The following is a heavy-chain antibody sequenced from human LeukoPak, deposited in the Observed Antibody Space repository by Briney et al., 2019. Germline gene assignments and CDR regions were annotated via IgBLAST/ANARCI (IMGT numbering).Heavy chain of an antibody. J-gene: IGHJ4*02. Sequence: GSSVKVSCKASGGTFSSYAISWVRQAPGQGLEWMGWISAYNGNTNYAQKLQGRVTMTTDTSTSTAYMELRSLRSDDTAVYYCARRGLIVVVPAAIPGFDYWGQGTLVTVSS. CDR1: GGTFSSYA. CDR3: ARRGLIVVVPAAIPGFDY. CDR2: ISAYNGNT. V-gene: IGHV1-18*01. D-gene: IGHD2-2*02.